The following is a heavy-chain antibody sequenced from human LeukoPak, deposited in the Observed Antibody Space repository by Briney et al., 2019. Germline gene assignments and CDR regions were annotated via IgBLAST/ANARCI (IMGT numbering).Heavy chain of an antibody. CDR1: GGSVSSSSYY. J-gene: IGHJ4*02. D-gene: IGHD2-21*01. Sequence: SETLSLTCTVSGGSVSSSSYYWGWIRQPPGKGLEWIGSIYYSGSTYYNPSLKSRVTISVDTSKNQFSLKLSSVTPADTAVYYCARVISRYYFDYWGQGTLVTVSS. V-gene: IGHV4-39*07. CDR3: ARVISRYYFDY. CDR2: IYYSGST.